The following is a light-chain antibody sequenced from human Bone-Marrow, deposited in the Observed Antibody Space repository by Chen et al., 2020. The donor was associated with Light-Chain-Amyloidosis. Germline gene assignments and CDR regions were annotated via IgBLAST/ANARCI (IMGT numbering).Light chain of an antibody. J-gene: IGLJ1*01. CDR2: EGS. CDR1: SSDVGSYNL. V-gene: IGLV2-23*01. CDR3: CSYAGSSTYV. Sequence: QSALTQPAYVSGSPGQSITISCTGTSSDVGSYNLVSWYQQHPGKAPKLMIYEGSKRPSGVSNRFSDSKAGNTASLSITGLQAADEADYYCCSYAGSSTYVFGTVTKVTVL.